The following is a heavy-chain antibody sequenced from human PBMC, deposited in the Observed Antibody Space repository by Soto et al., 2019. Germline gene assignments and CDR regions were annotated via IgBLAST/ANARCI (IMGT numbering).Heavy chain of an antibody. D-gene: IGHD4-17*01. CDR2: MNPNGGNT. J-gene: IGHJ4*02. CDR3: ARGGPIYGDSCDY. Sequence: ASVKVSCKAPGYTFTSYDINWMRQATGQGLEWMGWMNPNGGNTGYAQKFQGRVTMTRNTSISTAYMELSSLRSEDTAVYYCARGGPIYGDSCDYWGQGTLVTVSS. V-gene: IGHV1-8*01. CDR1: GYTFTSYD.